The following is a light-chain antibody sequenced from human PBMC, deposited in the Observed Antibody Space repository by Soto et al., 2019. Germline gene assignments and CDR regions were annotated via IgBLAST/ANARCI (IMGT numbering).Light chain of an antibody. CDR1: QSLLHSNGYNY. Sequence: DIVMTQSPLSLPVTPGEPASISCRSSQSLLHSNGYNYLDWYLQKPGQSPQLLISLGSNRASGVPDRFSGSGSGTDFTLKISRVEAEDVGVYYCMQALQGLTFGGGTKVEIK. V-gene: IGKV2-28*01. CDR3: MQALQGLT. J-gene: IGKJ4*01. CDR2: LGS.